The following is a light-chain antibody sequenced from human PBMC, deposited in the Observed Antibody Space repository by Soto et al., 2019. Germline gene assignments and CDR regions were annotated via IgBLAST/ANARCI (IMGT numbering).Light chain of an antibody. J-gene: IGLJ2*01. Sequence: QSVLTQPPSASGTPGQRVTISRSGSSSNIGSYTVNWYQQLPGTAPKLLIYSNNQRPSGVPDRFSGSKSGTSVSLAISGLQSEDEADYYCAAWDDSLNGVVFGGGTKLTVL. CDR2: SNN. CDR3: AAWDDSLNGVV. V-gene: IGLV1-44*01. CDR1: SSNIGSYT.